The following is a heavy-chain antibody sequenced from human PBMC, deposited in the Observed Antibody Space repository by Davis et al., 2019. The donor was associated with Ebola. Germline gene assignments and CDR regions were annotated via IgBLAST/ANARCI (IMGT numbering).Heavy chain of an antibody. D-gene: IGHD4-17*01. CDR2: INPNSGGST. CDR1: GYTFTSYY. CDR3: ARDMDGDYAHDY. J-gene: IGHJ4*02. V-gene: IGHV1-46*01. Sequence: ASVKVSCKASGYTFTSYYIHWVRQAPGQGLEWMGRINPNSGGSTTYAQKFQGRVTITRDTSASTAYMELSSLRSEDTAVYYCARDMDGDYAHDYWGQGTLVTVSS.